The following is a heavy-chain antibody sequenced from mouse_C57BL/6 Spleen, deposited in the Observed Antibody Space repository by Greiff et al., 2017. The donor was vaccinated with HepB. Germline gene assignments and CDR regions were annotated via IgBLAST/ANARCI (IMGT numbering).Heavy chain of an antibody. CDR1: GYTFTSYW. Sequence: QVQLKQPGAELVKPGASVKLSCKASGYTFTSYWMQWVKQRPGQGLEWIGEIDPSDSYTNYNQKFKGKATLTVDTSSSTAYMQLSSLTSEDSAVYYCAREDSIPMDYWGQGTSVTVSS. CDR2: IDPSDSYT. J-gene: IGHJ4*01. CDR3: AREDSIPMDY. D-gene: IGHD2-3*01. V-gene: IGHV1-50*01.